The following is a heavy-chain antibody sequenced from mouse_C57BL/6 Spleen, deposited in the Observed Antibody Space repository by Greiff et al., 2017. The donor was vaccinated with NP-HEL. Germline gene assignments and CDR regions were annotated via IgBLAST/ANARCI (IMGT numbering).Heavy chain of an antibody. CDR3: ASSIYYDYDAWFAY. CDR1: GYTFTSYW. D-gene: IGHD2-4*01. CDR2: INPSNGGT. Sequence: QVQLQQPGTELVKPGASVKLSCKASGYTFTSYWMHWVKQRPGQGLEWIGNINPSNGGTNYNEKFKSKATLTVDKSSSTAYMKLSSLTSEDSAVYYCASSIYYDYDAWFAYWGQGTLVTVSA. J-gene: IGHJ3*01. V-gene: IGHV1-53*01.